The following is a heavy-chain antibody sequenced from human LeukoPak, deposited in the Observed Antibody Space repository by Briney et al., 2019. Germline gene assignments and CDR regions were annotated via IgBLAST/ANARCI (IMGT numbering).Heavy chain of an antibody. CDR1: GGTLSSYA. CDR3: ARVPAANWYYFDY. Sequence: GASVKVSCKASGGTLSSYAISWVRQAPGQGLEWMGGIIPIFGTANYAQKFQGRVTITTDESTSTAYMELSSLRSEDTAVYYCARVPAANWYYFDYWGQGTLVTVSS. J-gene: IGHJ4*02. V-gene: IGHV1-69*05. D-gene: IGHD2-2*01. CDR2: IIPIFGTA.